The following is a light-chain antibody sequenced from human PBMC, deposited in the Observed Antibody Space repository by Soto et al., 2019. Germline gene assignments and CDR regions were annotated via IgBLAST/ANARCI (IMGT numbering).Light chain of an antibody. V-gene: IGLV2-14*01. CDR3: SSYTSSRAYV. CDR2: EVS. J-gene: IGLJ1*01. CDR1: SSDVGGYNY. Sequence: QSALTHPASVSGSPGQSITISCTGTSSDVGGYNYVSWYQQHPGKAPKLMIYEVSNRPSGVSSRFSGSNSGNTASLTISGLQAEDEADYYCSSYTSSRAYVFGIGTKVTV.